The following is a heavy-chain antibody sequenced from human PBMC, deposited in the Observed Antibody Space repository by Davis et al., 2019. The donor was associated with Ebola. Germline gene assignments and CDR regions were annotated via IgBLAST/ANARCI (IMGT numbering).Heavy chain of an antibody. Sequence: PGGSLRLSCVASGFIFSNYAMNWVRQAPGRGPQWIAHIDSRTSSIHYADSVKGRFTISRDNAKNSLYLQMNSLRDEDTAVYYCARGGYMVGMDVWGQGTTVTVSS. D-gene: IGHD5-18*01. CDR2: IDSRTSSI. J-gene: IGHJ6*02. CDR3: ARGGYMVGMDV. V-gene: IGHV3-48*02. CDR1: GFIFSNYA.